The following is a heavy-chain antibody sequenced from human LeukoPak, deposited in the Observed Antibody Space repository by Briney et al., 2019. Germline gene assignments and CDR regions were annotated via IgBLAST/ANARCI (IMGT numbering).Heavy chain of an antibody. Sequence: GGSLSLSCAASGFTFSSYDMHWVRQATGKGLEWVSAIGTAGDTYYPGSVKGRFTISRENAKNSLYLQMNSLRAEDTAVYYCARAVPPYYYGSGSWGQGTLVTVSS. D-gene: IGHD3-10*01. V-gene: IGHV3-13*01. CDR3: ARAVPPYYYGSGS. J-gene: IGHJ4*02. CDR1: GFTFSSYD. CDR2: IGTAGDT.